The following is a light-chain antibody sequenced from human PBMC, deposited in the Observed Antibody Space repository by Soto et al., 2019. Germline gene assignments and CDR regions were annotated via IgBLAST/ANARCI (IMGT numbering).Light chain of an antibody. J-gene: IGLJ2*01. CDR3: TSYTTTSTFV. CDR1: SSDVGSYNR. V-gene: IGLV2-18*02. Sequence: QSALTQPPSVSGSPGQSVTISCTGTSSDVGSYNRVSWFQQPPGTAPKVLIYEVSNRPSGVPDRFSGSKSGNTASLTISGLQPEDEADYYCTSYTTTSTFVFGGGTKVTVL. CDR2: EVS.